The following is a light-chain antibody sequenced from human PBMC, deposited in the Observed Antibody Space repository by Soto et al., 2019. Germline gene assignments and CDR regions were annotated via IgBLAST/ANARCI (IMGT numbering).Light chain of an antibody. J-gene: IGLJ1*01. CDR3: AAWDDSLNAYV. Sequence: QAVVTQPPSASGAPGQRVTISCSGSSSNIGANPVNWFQQLPGTAPKLLIYSPNQRPSGVPDRFSGSKSGTSASLAISGLQSEDEADYYCAAWDDSLNAYVFGTGTKVTVL. CDR2: SPN. V-gene: IGLV1-44*01. CDR1: SSNIGANP.